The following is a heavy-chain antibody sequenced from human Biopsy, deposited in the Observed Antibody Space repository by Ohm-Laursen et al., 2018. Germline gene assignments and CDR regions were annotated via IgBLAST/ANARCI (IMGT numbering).Heavy chain of an antibody. D-gene: IGHD3-10*01. J-gene: IGHJ5*02. CDR1: RFTLSRYE. CDR2: MNTDSGNP. CDR3: ARADPPLFYYGSGSSNWFDP. V-gene: IGHV1-8*01. Sequence: AASARASSKLSRFTLSRYEINWVREATGQGVGWMGWMNTDSGNPAHAQNFQGRVTMTRNTSISTAYMELSSLRSEDTAVYFCARADPPLFYYGSGSSNWFDPWGQGTLVTVSS.